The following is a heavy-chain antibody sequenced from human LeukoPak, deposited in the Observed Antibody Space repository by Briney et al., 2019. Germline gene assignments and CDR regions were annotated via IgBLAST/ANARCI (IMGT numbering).Heavy chain of an antibody. Sequence: GGSLRLSCAASGFTFTNYWMSWVRQAPGKGLEWVANIKQDGSEKYYVDSVKGRFTISRDNAKNSLFLQMNSLRAEDTAVYHCARGEYYYDGGYWGQGTLVTVSS. V-gene: IGHV3-7*04. CDR2: IKQDGSEK. D-gene: IGHD3-22*01. CDR3: ARGEYYYDGGY. J-gene: IGHJ4*02. CDR1: GFTFTNYW.